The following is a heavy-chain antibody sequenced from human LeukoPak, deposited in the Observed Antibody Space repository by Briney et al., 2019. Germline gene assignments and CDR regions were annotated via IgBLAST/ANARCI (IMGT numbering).Heavy chain of an antibody. Sequence: GGSLRLSCAASGFTFNNFAMRGVRQAPGRGLDWVSGLCGSGSSTYYADSVKGRFTISRANSKHSLYLQMDSLRVEDTAVYYCVRDPSYGSSWYYYMDVWGKGTTVTVSS. CDR1: GFTFNNFA. D-gene: IGHD6-13*01. V-gene: IGHV3-23*01. CDR2: LCGSGSST. CDR3: VRDPSYGSSWYYYMDV. J-gene: IGHJ6*03.